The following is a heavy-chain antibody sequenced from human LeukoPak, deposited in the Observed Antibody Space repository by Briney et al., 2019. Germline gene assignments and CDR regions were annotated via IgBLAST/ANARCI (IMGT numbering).Heavy chain of an antibody. CDR3: ARVSHPYCSGGSCGFDY. D-gene: IGHD2-15*01. CDR1: GYTFTSYG. V-gene: IGHV1-3*01. Sequence: ASVKVSCKASGYTFTSYGISWVRQAPGQRLEWMGWINAGNGNTKYSQKFQGRVTITRDTSASTAYMELSSLRSEDTAVYYCARVSHPYCSGGSCGFDYWGQGTLVTVSS. J-gene: IGHJ4*02. CDR2: INAGNGNT.